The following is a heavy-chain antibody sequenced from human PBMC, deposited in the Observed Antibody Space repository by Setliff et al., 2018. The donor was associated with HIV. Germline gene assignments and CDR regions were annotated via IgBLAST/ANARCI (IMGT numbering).Heavy chain of an antibody. D-gene: IGHD5-18*01. CDR1: GGSISTYH. CDR3: ARLSDTAMASFDS. Sequence: LSLTCSVSGGSISTYHWSWIRQPPGKGLERIGYIYKSGSTNYSPSLKSRVTISPGTSKNQFSLKLTSVTAADTAVYYCARLSDTAMASFDSWGQGILVTVS. J-gene: IGHJ4*02. V-gene: IGHV4-59*08. CDR2: IYKSGST.